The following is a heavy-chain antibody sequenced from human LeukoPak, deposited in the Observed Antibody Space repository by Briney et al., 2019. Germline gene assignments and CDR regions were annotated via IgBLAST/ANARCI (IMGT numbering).Heavy chain of an antibody. CDR3: ARDAPSYSSSYNPNWFDP. CDR1: GYTFTGYY. CDR2: INPNSGGT. J-gene: IGHJ5*02. V-gene: IGHV1-2*02. D-gene: IGHD6-6*01. Sequence: ASVKVSCKSSGYTFTGYYMHWVRQAPGQGLEWKGWINPNSGGTNYAQKFQGRVTMTRDTSISTAYMELSRLRSDDTAVYYCARDAPSYSSSYNPNWFDPWGQGTLVTVSS.